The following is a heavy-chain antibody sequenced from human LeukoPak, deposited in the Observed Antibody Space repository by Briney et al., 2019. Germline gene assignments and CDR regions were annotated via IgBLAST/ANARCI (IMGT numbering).Heavy chain of an antibody. CDR3: EGERGDAFDV. CDR1: GFSFSEYW. Sequence: GGSLRLSCAASGFSFSEYWMSWVRQAPGKGLEWVANIKPDGSETYYLASVRGRFSISRDNAKNSLYLQMKNLRAEDTAVYYCEGERGDAFDVWGQGTMVTVSS. CDR2: IKPDGSET. V-gene: IGHV3-7*01. J-gene: IGHJ3*01.